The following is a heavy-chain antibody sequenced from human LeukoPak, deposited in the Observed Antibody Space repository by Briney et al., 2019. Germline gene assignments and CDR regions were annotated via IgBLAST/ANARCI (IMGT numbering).Heavy chain of an antibody. CDR2: IKQDGSEK. Sequence: GGSLRLSCAASGFTFSSYWMSWVRQAPGKGLEWVANIKQDGSEKYYVDSVKGRFTISRDNAKNSLYLQMNSLRAEDTAVYYCARKSSSWYDYFDYWGQGTLVTVSS. CDR3: ARKSSSWYDYFDY. J-gene: IGHJ4*02. CDR1: GFTFSSYW. D-gene: IGHD6-13*01. V-gene: IGHV3-7*01.